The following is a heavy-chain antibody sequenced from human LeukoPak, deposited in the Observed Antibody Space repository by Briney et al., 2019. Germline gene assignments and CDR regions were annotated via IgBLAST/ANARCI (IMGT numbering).Heavy chain of an antibody. J-gene: IGHJ4*02. CDR2: IIPIFGTA. Sequence: GASVKVSCKASGGTFSSYAISWVRQAPGQGLEWMGGIIPIFGTANYAQKFQGRVTITADESTSTAYIELSSLRSEDTAVYYCAREGYYYDSGGYPFDYWGQGTLVTVSS. V-gene: IGHV1-69*13. CDR3: AREGYYYDSGGYPFDY. D-gene: IGHD3-22*01. CDR1: GGTFSSYA.